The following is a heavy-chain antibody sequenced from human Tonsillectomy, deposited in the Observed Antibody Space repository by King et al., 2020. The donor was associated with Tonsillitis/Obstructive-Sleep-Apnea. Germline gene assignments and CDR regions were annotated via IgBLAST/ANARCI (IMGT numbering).Heavy chain of an antibody. CDR2: FDPEDGET. J-gene: IGHJ3*02. Sequence: VQLVESGAEVKKPGASVKVSCKVSGYTLTELSMHWVRQAPGKGLEWMGGFDPEDGETIYAQKFQGRVTMTEDTSTDTAYMELSSLRSSDTALYYCATEHQWELLRFGAFDIWGQGTMVTVSS. D-gene: IGHD1-26*01. CDR3: ATEHQWELLRFGAFDI. CDR1: GYTLTELS. V-gene: IGHV1-24*01.